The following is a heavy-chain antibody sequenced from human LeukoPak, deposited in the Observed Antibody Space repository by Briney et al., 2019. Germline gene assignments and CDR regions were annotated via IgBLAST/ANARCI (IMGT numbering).Heavy chain of an antibody. CDR1: GYTFTSYG. V-gene: IGHV1-18*01. CDR3: ARDRTDYIWGSYRYTTHDY. CDR2: ISAYNGNT. D-gene: IGHD3-16*02. Sequence: VASVKVSCKASGYTFTSYGISWVRQAPGQGLERMGWISAYNGNTNYAQKLQGRVTMTTDTSTSTAYMELRSLRSDDTAVYYCARDRTDYIWGSYRYTTHDYWGQGTLVTVSS. J-gene: IGHJ4*02.